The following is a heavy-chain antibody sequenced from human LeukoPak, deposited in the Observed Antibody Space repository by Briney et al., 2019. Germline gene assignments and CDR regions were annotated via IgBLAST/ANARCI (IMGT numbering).Heavy chain of an antibody. CDR1: RGSMSHYY. Sequence: AETLSLTCTASRGSMSHYYWSWIRQPPGKGLEWIGYIDYSGSTNNNPSLKSRLTISLDTSKNQFSLKLTSVPPADTAVYYCARGALGYCSGGNCYGDWFDPWGQGTLVTVSS. CDR3: ARGALGYCSGGNCYGDWFDP. J-gene: IGHJ5*02. V-gene: IGHV4-59*01. CDR2: IDYSGST. D-gene: IGHD2-15*01.